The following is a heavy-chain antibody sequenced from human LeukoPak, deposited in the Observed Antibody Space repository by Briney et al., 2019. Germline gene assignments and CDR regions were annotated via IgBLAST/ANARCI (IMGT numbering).Heavy chain of an antibody. CDR3: AKDSPYYDFWSGYSANWFDP. D-gene: IGHD3-3*01. Sequence: GGSLRLSCAASGFTFSRYAMSWVRQAPGKGLEWVSAISGSGGSTYYADSVKGRLTISRDNSKNTLYLQMNSLRAEDTAVYYCAKDSPYYDFWSGYSANWFDPWGQGTLVTVSS. V-gene: IGHV3-23*01. J-gene: IGHJ5*02. CDR2: ISGSGGST. CDR1: GFTFSRYA.